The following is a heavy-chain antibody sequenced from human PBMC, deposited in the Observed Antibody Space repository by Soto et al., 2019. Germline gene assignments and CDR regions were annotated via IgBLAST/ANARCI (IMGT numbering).Heavy chain of an antibody. CDR1: GYTFTSYD. V-gene: IGHV1-8*01. J-gene: IGHJ6*02. CDR2: MNPNSGNT. Sequence: GESLKISCKASGYTFTSYDINWVRQATGQGLEWMGWMNPNSGNTGYAQKFQGRVTMTRNTSISTAYMELSSLRSEDTAVYYCARDHVTMVRGVIIRDGMDVWGQGTTVTVSS. D-gene: IGHD3-10*01. CDR3: ARDHVTMVRGVIIRDGMDV.